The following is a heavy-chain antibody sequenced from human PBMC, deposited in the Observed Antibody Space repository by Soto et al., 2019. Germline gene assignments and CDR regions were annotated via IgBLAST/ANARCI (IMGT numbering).Heavy chain of an antibody. V-gene: IGHV3-23*01. D-gene: IGHD2-21*02. CDR2: ISGSGGTT. J-gene: IGHJ4*02. CDR3: AKDLVEVTATGFDF. Sequence: PGGSLRLSCATSGFTFSAYAMSWVRQAPGKGLEWVSTISGSGGTTYYAESVKGRFTISRDNSKNTLYLQMNSLRAEDTAVYYCAKDLVEVTATGFDFWGQGILVTVSS. CDR1: GFTFSAYA.